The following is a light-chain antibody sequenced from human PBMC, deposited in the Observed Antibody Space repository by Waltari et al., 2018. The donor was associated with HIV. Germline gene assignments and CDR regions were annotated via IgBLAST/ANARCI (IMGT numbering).Light chain of an antibody. J-gene: IGLJ3*02. CDR2: AGI. Sequence: QSALTQPASVSGSPGQSITISCTGSSRDVGSYNLVSWYQQPPGQAPKLMIYAGINRPSGVSMRFSGSKSGKTASLTISGLQAEDESEYYCCSYAGSSNWVFGGGTKLTVL. V-gene: IGLV2-23*01. CDR3: CSYAGSSNWV. CDR1: SRDVGSYNL.